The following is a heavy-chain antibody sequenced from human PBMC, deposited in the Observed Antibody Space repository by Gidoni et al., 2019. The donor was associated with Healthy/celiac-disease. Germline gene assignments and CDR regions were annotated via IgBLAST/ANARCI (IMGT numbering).Heavy chain of an antibody. J-gene: IGHJ6*02. Sequence: EVQLVESGGGLVQPGGSLRLSCAASDFPFRSYRMNWVRQAPGKGLEWVSYISSSGSTIYYADSVKGRFTISRDFAKNSLYLQMSSLRAEDTAVYYCASTGNSGWYPYFDYGMDVWGQGTTVTVSS. CDR3: ASTGNSGWYPYFDYGMDV. CDR2: ISSSGSTI. D-gene: IGHD6-19*01. CDR1: DFPFRSYR. V-gene: IGHV3-48*04.